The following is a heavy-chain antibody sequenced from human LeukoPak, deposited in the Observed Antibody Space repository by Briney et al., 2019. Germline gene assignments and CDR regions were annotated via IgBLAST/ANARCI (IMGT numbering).Heavy chain of an antibody. CDR3: ARDPRYYYDSSGYRGLYYYYMDV. D-gene: IGHD3-22*01. CDR1: GYTFTSYY. Sequence: ASVKVSCKASGYTFTSYYMHWVRQAPGQGLEWMGIINPSGGSTSYAQKFQGRVTMTRDMSTSTVYMELSSLRSEDTAVYYCARDPRYYYDSSGYRGLYYYYMDVWGKGTTVTVSS. V-gene: IGHV1-46*01. J-gene: IGHJ6*03. CDR2: INPSGGST.